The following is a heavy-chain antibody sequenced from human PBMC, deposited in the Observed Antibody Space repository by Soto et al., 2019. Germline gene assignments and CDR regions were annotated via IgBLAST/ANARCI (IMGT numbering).Heavy chain of an antibody. V-gene: IGHV3-23*01. D-gene: IGHD2-8*01. Sequence: HPGGSLRLSCAASGFTFSSYAMTWVRQAPGKGLEWVSTISSSGASTYYADSVEGRFTISRDNSKNTLYLQMNSLRAEDTAVYYCAKEWSDARTREKCGLVNYWGQGTLVTVSS. CDR1: GFTFSSYA. J-gene: IGHJ4*02. CDR3: AKEWSDARTREKCGLVNY. CDR2: ISSSGAST.